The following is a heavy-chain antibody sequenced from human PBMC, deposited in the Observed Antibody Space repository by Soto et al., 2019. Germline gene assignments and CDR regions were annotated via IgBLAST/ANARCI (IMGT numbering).Heavy chain of an antibody. CDR3: ARHPYYYDSSGYYYLDY. CDR1: GYSFTSYW. D-gene: IGHD3-22*01. V-gene: IGHV5-10-1*01. J-gene: IGHJ4*02. Sequence: PGESLKISCKGSGYSFTSYWISWVRQMPGKGLEWMGRIDPSDSYTNYSPSFQGHVTISADKSISTAYLQWSSLKASDTAMYYCARHPYYYDSSGYYYLDYWGQGPLVSVSS. CDR2: IDPSDSYT.